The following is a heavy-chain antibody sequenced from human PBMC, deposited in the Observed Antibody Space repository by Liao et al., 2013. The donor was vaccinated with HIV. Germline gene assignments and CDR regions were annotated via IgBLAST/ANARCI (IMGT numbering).Heavy chain of an antibody. CDR2: IYYTGST. Sequence: QVQLQESGPGLVKPSETLSLTCTVSGGSISSSSYYWGWIRQPPGKGLEWIGNIYYTGSTYYTPSLKSRVTISIDTSKNKFSLRLSSVTAADTAIYYCARRGRRLQREEFAFDVWGQGTMVTVSS. V-gene: IGHV4-39*07. J-gene: IGHJ3*01. CDR3: ARRGRRLQREEFAFDV. CDR1: GGSISSSSYY. D-gene: IGHD5-24*01.